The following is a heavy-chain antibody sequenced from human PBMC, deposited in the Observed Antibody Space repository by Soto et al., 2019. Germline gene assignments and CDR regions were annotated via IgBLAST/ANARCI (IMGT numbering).Heavy chain of an antibody. CDR1: GGSISSSSYY. D-gene: IGHD3-10*01. J-gene: IGHJ4*02. CDR3: ASYGSGSIYANAYYFDY. V-gene: IGHV4-39*01. CDR2: IYYSGST. Sequence: KPSETLSLTCTVSGGSISSSSYYWGWIRQPPGKGLEWIGSIYYSGSTYYNPSLKSRVTISVDTSKNQFSLKLSSVTAADTAVYYCASYGSGSIYANAYYFDYWGQGTLVTVSS.